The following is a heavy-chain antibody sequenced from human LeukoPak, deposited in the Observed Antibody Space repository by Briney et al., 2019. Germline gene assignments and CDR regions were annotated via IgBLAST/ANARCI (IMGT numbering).Heavy chain of an antibody. CDR3: ARGRGGSYHY. D-gene: IGHD1-26*01. V-gene: IGHV3-74*01. CDR1: GFTFSNDW. CDR2: INTDGSTT. J-gene: IGHJ4*02. Sequence: PGGSLRLSCAASGFTFSNDWMDWVRQAPGKGLVWVSRINTDGSTTTYADSVKGRFTISRDNAKNTLYLQMNSLRVEDTAVYYCARGRGGSYHYWGQGTLVTVSS.